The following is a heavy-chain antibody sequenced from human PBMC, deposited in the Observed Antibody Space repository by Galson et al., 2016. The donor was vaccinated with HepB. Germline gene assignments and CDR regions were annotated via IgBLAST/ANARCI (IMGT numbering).Heavy chain of an antibody. D-gene: IGHD5-24*01. J-gene: IGHJ4*02. CDR1: GFRLSSYS. CDR2: LSDGGERT. CDR3: AVWLQAHFDH. Sequence: SLRLSCAASGFRLSSYSMNWVRQAPGKGLEWVAALSDGGERTDYADSVKGRFIISRDNSKNTVYLHMYSLRDEDTAVYYCAVWLQAHFDHWGQGTFVAVSS. V-gene: IGHV3-23*01.